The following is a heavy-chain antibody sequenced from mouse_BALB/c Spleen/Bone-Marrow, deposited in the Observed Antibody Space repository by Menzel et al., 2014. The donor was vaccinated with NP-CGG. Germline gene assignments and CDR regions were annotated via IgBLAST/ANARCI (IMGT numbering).Heavy chain of an antibody. D-gene: IGHD1-2*01. CDR1: GYAFTNYL. CDR3: SRQTATFFDY. Sequence: QVQLQQSGAELVRPGTSVKVSCKASGYAFTNYLIEWVKQRPGQGLEWIGVINPGSGGTNYNEKFKDKATLTADESSSTAYMQLSSLTSDDSAVYFCSRQTATFFDYWGQGTSLTVSS. J-gene: IGHJ2*02. V-gene: IGHV1-54*03. CDR2: INPGSGGT.